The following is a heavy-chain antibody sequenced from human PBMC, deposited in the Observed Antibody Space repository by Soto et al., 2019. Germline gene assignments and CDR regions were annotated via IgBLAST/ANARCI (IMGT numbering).Heavy chain of an antibody. D-gene: IGHD4-17*01. CDR1: GFTFSSYA. J-gene: IGHJ5*02. Sequence: QVQLVESGGGVVQPGRSLRLSCAASGFTFSSYAMHWVRQAPGKGLEWVAVISYDGSNKYYADSVKARFTISRDNSKNTLYLQMNSLRAEDTAVYYCASGQRTTVVTQDGLGFEPWGQGTLVTVSS. CDR3: ASGQRTTVVTQDGLGFEP. V-gene: IGHV3-30-3*01. CDR2: ISYDGSNK.